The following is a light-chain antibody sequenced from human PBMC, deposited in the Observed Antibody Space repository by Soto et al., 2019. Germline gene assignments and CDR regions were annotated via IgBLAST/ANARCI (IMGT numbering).Light chain of an antibody. V-gene: IGKV3-11*01. CDR3: QQYGSSPPVT. CDR2: DAS. Sequence: EIVLTQSPATLSLSPGERATLSCRASQSVSSYLAWYQQKPGQAPRLLIYDASNRATGIPARFSGSGSGTDFTLTISSLEPEDFAVYYCQQYGSSPPVTFGGGTRVEIK. J-gene: IGKJ4*01. CDR1: QSVSSY.